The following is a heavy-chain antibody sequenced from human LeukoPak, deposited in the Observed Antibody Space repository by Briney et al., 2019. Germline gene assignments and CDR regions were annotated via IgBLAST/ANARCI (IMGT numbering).Heavy chain of an antibody. V-gene: IGHV3-30*03. Sequence: GGSLRLSCAASGLTFSSYGIHWVRQAPGKGLVWVAAMSDDGSNKYYADSVKGRFTISRDNAKNSLYLQMNSLRAEDTAVYYCAREDPEGGDYWGQGTLVTVSS. D-gene: IGHD1-26*01. CDR2: MSDDGSNK. J-gene: IGHJ4*02. CDR3: AREDPEGGDY. CDR1: GLTFSSYG.